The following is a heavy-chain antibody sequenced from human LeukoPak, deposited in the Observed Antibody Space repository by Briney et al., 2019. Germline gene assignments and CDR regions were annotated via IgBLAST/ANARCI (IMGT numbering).Heavy chain of an antibody. CDR1: GYTFTGYY. V-gene: IGHV1-46*01. J-gene: IGHJ6*02. CDR2: INPSGGST. D-gene: IGHD5-12*01. Sequence: ASVKVSCKASGYTFTGYYMHWVRQAPGQGLEWMGIINPSGGSTSYAQKFQGRVTMTRDTSTSTVYMELSSLRSEDTAVYYCAREERGYSDKKYGMDVWGQGTTVTVSS. CDR3: AREERGYSDKKYGMDV.